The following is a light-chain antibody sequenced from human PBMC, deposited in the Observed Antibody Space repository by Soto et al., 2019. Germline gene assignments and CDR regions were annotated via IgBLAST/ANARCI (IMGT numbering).Light chain of an antibody. CDR3: QKCKVAPFT. J-gene: IGKJ4*01. V-gene: IGKV1-27*01. Sequence: ILMTQSPSSLSAFVGDRVTITCRASQDIANFLAWYQQKPGKVPKLPIYAASTLQSGVPSRFSGSGSGTDFTLTISSLQPEDVAAYYCQKCKVAPFTFGGGTKVDIK. CDR1: QDIANF. CDR2: AAS.